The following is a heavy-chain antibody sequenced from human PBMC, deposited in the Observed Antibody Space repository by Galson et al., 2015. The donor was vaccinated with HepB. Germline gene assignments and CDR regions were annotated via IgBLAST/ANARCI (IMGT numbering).Heavy chain of an antibody. CDR3: TGGGYGDSPVGAFDI. J-gene: IGHJ3*02. Sequence: SVKVSCKASGGTFSSYGIFWVRQAPGQGLEWMGGIIPIIDIANYAQKFQGRVTITADISTSTAYMELSSLGSEDTAVYYCTGGGYGDSPVGAFDIWGQGTMVTVSS. V-gene: IGHV1-69*10. D-gene: IGHD4-17*01. CDR1: GGTFSSYG. CDR2: IIPIIDIA.